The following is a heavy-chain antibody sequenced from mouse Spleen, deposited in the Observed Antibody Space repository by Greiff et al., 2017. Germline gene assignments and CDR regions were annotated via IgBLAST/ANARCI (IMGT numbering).Heavy chain of an antibody. V-gene: IGHV1-22*01. Sequence: VQLQQSGPELVKPGASVKMSCKASGYTFTDYNMHWVKQSHGKSLEWIGYINPNNGGTSYNQKFKGKATLTVNKSSSTAYMELRSLTSEDSAVYYCARIHYGSSSFAYWGQGTLVTVSA. CDR3: ARIHYGSSSFAY. J-gene: IGHJ3*01. CDR1: GYTFTDYN. CDR2: INPNNGGT. D-gene: IGHD1-1*01.